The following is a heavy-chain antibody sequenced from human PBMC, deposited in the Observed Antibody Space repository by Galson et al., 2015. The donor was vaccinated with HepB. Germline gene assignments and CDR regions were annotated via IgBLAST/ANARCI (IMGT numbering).Heavy chain of an antibody. V-gene: IGHV3-23*01. CDR2: ISGSGGST. CDR3: AKDLGIVGATDY. D-gene: IGHD1-26*01. Sequence: LRLSCAASGFTFSSYAMSWVRRAPGKGLEWVSAISGSGGSTYYADSVKGRFTISRDNSKNTLYLQMNSLRAEDTAVYYCAKDLGIVGATDYWGQGTLVTVSS. CDR1: GFTFSSYA. J-gene: IGHJ4*02.